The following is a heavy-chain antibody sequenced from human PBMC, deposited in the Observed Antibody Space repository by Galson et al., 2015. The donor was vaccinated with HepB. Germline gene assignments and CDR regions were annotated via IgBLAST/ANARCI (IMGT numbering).Heavy chain of an antibody. CDR1: GFTFSNAW. D-gene: IGHD3-3*01. CDR3: TLQGYYDFWSGYPEGRY. J-gene: IGHJ4*02. V-gene: IGHV3-15*01. CDR2: IKSKADGGTT. Sequence: SLRLSCAASGFTFSNAWMSWVRQAPGKGLEWVGRIKSKADGGTTDYAAPVKGRFTISRDDSKNTLCLQMNSLKAEDTAVYYCTLQGYYDFWSGYPEGRYWGQGTLVTVSS.